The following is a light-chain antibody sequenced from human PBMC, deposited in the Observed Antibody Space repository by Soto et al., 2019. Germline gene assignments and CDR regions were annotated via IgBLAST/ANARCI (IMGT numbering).Light chain of an antibody. CDR1: TSDIGGYCF. CDR2: DVS. CDR3: SSYSCSTTPFV. V-gene: IGLV2-14*01. Sequence: QSALTQPASVSGSPGQSITISCSGTTSDIGGYCFVSWFQQYPGKAPTLIIYDVSNRPSGSSSRFSGSKTGNTATLTISGLQSEDEADYYCSSYSCSTTPFVFGTGTKLTVL. J-gene: IGLJ1*01.